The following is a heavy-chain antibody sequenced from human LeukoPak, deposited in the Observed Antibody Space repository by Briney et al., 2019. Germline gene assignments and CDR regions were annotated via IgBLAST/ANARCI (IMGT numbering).Heavy chain of an antibody. J-gene: IGHJ4*02. CDR3: ARAPYDDYYFDY. Sequence: PGGSLRLSCAASGFTFSTHWMHWVRQAPGKGLVLVSRITTDVKSTSYADSVKGRFTISRDNAKITLYLQLNSLRAEDSAVYYCARAPYDDYYFDYWGQGTLVTVSS. CDR2: ITTDVKST. D-gene: IGHD4-17*01. CDR1: GFTFSTHW. V-gene: IGHV3-74*01.